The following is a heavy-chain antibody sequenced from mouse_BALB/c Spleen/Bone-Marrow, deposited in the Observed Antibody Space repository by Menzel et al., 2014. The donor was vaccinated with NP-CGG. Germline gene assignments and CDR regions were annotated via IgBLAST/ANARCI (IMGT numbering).Heavy chain of an antibody. Sequence: QVQLQQPGAELARPGASVKLSCKASGYTFTSYWMQWVKQRPGQGLEWIGAIYPGDGDTRYTQKFKGKATLTADKSSSTAYMQLSSLASEDSAVYYCARSGNYWYFDAWGAGTTVTVSS. CDR3: ARSGNYWYFDA. J-gene: IGHJ1*01. CDR1: GYTFTSYW. V-gene: IGHV1-87*01. D-gene: IGHD2-1*01. CDR2: IYPGDGDT.